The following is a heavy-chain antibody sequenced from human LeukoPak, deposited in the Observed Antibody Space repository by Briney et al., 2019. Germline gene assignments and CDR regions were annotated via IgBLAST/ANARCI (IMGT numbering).Heavy chain of an antibody. V-gene: IGHV3-7*02. Sequence: GGSLRLSCAASGFPFSSYWMAWVRQAPGKGLEWVATITLDGSDSYYADSVKGRFTISRDNSKNTLYLQMNSLRAEDTAVYYCAKRGDFRDIDYWGQGTLVTVSS. CDR2: ITLDGSDS. CDR3: AKRGDFRDIDY. J-gene: IGHJ4*02. CDR1: GFPFSSYW. D-gene: IGHD5-24*01.